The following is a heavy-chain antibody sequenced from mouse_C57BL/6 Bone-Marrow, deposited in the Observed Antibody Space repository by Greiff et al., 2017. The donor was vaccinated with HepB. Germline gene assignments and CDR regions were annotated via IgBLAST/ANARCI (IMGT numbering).Heavy chain of an antibody. CDR2: INPSTGGT. J-gene: IGHJ3*01. D-gene: IGHD2-4*01. CDR3: ARSYDYDGVLFAY. V-gene: IGHV1-42*01. Sequence: EVQLQQSGPELVKPGASVKISCKASGYSFTGYYMNWVKQSPEKSLEWIGEINPSTGGTTYNQKFKAKATLTVDKSSSTAYMQLKSLTSEDSAVYYCARSYDYDGVLFAYWGQGTLVTVSA. CDR1: GYSFTGYY.